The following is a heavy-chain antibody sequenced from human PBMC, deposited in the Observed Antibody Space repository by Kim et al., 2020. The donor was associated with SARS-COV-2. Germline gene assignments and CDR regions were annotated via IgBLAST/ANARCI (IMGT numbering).Heavy chain of an antibody. CDR3: AKEEGSGYSSGWTYYYYGLDV. D-gene: IGHD6-19*01. V-gene: IGHV3-30*18. CDR1: GFTFSIYG. J-gene: IGHJ6*02. Sequence: GGSLRLSCAASGFTFSIYGMHWVRQAPGKGLEWVAVISYDGSNKYYADSVKGRFTISRDNSKNTLYLQMNSRRAEDTAVYYCAKEEGSGYSSGWTYYYYGLDVWGQGTTVTVSS. CDR2: ISYDGSNK.